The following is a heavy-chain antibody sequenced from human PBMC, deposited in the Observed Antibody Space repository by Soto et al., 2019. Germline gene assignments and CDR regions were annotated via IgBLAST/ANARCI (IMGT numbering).Heavy chain of an antibody. CDR3: ARGIPRYCSGVSCLDY. CDR1: GGSISSGGYY. CDR2: IYYSGST. D-gene: IGHD2-15*01. J-gene: IGHJ4*02. Sequence: SETLSLTCTVSGGSISSGGYYWSWIRQHPGKGLEWIGYIYYSGSTYYNPSLKSRVTISVDTSKNQFSLKLSSVTAADTAVYYCARGIPRYCSGVSCLDYWGQGTLVTVSS. V-gene: IGHV4-31*03.